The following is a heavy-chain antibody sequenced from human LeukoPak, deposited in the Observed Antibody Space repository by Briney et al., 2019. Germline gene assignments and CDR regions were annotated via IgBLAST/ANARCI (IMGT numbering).Heavy chain of an antibody. CDR1: GYTFTSCD. Sequence: ASVKVSCKASGYTFTSCDINWVRQATGQGLEWMGWMNPNSGNTGYAQKFQGRVTITRNTSISTAYMELSSLRSEDTAVYYCARRAGGYDAFDIWGQGTMVTVSS. V-gene: IGHV1-8*03. CDR2: MNPNSGNT. J-gene: IGHJ3*02. D-gene: IGHD3-10*01. CDR3: ARRAGGYDAFDI.